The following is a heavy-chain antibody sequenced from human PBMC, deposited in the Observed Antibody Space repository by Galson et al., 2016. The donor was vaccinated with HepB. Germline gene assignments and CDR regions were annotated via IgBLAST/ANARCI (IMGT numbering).Heavy chain of an antibody. D-gene: IGHD2-21*02. CDR3: ANECSGSDCHPLDY. V-gene: IGHV3-30*18. CDR2: ISYDGTKK. Sequence: SLRLSCATSGFTFSRHGMHWVRQAPGKGLEWVAVISYDGTKKYYVDSVKGRFTISRDNSKNTLYLLMNSLRVEDTAIYYCANECSGSDCHPLDYWGQGTLVTVSS. J-gene: IGHJ4*02. CDR1: GFTFSRHG.